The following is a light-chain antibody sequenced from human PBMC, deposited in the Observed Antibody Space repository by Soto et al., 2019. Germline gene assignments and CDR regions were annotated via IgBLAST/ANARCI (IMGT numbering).Light chain of an antibody. V-gene: IGKV1-5*03. CDR2: KAS. J-gene: IGKJ1*01. Sequence: DIQVTQSPPTLAAXVXDXXTXXXRASQSISGWLAWYQQRPGKAPKFLIYKASTLKSGVPSRFSGSGSGTEFTLTISSLQPDDFATYYCQHYNSYSEAFGQGTKVDIK. CDR1: QSISGW. CDR3: QHYNSYSEA.